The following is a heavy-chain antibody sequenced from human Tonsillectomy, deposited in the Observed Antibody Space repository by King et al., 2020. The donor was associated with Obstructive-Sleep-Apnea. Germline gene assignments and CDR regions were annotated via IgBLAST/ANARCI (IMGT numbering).Heavy chain of an antibody. Sequence: VQLQQWGAGLLKPSETLSLTCAVFGGSFSDYYWSWIRQPPGKGLEWIGEINHVGSTNYNPSLKSRFAVSADTSKNQFSLRLTSVTAADTAVYYCARGSGAAAVNWFDPWGQGTLVTVSS. V-gene: IGHV4-34*01. J-gene: IGHJ5*02. CDR3: ARGSGAAAVNWFDP. CDR2: INHVGST. D-gene: IGHD6-13*01. CDR1: GGSFSDYY.